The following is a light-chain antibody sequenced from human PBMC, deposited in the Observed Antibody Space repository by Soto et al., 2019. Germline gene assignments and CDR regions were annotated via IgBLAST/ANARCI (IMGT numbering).Light chain of an antibody. CDR3: QQYNNWPTWT. Sequence: ELVLTQSPGTLSLSAGERATLSCRASQTVSANYLAWYQQKAGQAPRVLIYAASTRATGIPARFNGSGSGTEFTLTIISLQAEDSAVYFCQQYNNWPTWTFGQGTKVDIK. J-gene: IGKJ1*01. CDR1: QTVSAN. CDR2: AAS. V-gene: IGKV3D-15*01.